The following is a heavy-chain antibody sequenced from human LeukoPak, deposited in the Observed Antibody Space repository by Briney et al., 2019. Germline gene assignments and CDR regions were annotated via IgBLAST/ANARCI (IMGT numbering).Heavy chain of an antibody. CDR2: INHNGNVN. V-gene: IGHV3-7*03. Sequence: GGSLRLSCAASGFTFSSYWMNWACQAPGKGLEWVASINHNGNVNYYVDSVKGRFTISRDNAKNSLYLQMSNLRAEDTAVYFCARGGGLDVWGQGATVTVSS. CDR3: ARGGGLDV. CDR1: GFTFSSYW. D-gene: IGHD3-16*01. J-gene: IGHJ6*02.